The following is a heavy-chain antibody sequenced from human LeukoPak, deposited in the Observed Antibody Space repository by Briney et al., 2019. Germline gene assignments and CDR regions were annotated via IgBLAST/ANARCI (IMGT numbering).Heavy chain of an antibody. D-gene: IGHD3-22*01. V-gene: IGHV3-21*01. CDR1: GFTFSSYS. J-gene: IGHJ4*02. CDR3: ARVSREYYYDSSGYAIDY. CDR2: ISSSCSYI. Sequence: GGSLRLSCAASGFTFSSYSMNWVRQAPGKGLEWVSSISSSCSYIYYADSVKGRFTISRDNAKNSLYLQMNSLRAEDTAVYYCARVSREYYYDSSGYAIDYWGQGTLVTVSS.